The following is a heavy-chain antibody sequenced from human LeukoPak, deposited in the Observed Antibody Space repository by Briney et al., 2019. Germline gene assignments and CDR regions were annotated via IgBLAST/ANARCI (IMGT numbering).Heavy chain of an antibody. D-gene: IGHD3-10*01. CDR2: IKQGGSEK. Sequence: GGSLRLSCAASGFTFNNYWMSWVRQAPGKGLEWVANIKQGGSEKFYVDSVKGRLTISRDSAKNSLYLQMNSLRAEDTAVYYCAGRTYGSGSYLFHYWGQGTLVTVSS. V-gene: IGHV3-7*01. J-gene: IGHJ4*02. CDR1: GFTFNNYW. CDR3: AGRTYGSGSYLFHY.